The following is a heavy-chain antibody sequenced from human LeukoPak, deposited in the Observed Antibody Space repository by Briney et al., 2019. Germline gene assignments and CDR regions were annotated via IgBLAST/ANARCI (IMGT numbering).Heavy chain of an antibody. CDR2: IYYSGST. J-gene: IGHJ4*02. V-gene: IGHV4-30-4*08. CDR1: GGSISSGDYY. D-gene: IGHD6-6*01. Sequence: SETLSLTCTVSGGSISSGDYYWSWIRQPPGKGLEWIGYIYYSGSTYYNPSLKSRVTISVDTSKNQFSLKLSSVTAADTAVYYCARMSKTGSSPWEGYWHEGYWGQGTLVTVSS. CDR3: ARMSKTGSSPWEGYWHEGY.